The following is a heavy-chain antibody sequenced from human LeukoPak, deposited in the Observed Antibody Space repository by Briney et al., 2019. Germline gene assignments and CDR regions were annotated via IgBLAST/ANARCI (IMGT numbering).Heavy chain of an antibody. Sequence: PSETLSLTCTVSGGSISSYYWSWIRQPPGKGLEWIGYIYYSGSTNYNPSLKSRVTISVDTSKNQFSLKLSSVTAADTAVYYCARAGSIYDSSGYYYFNYFDYWGQGTLVTVSS. CDR1: GGSISSYY. CDR2: IYYSGST. CDR3: ARAGSIYDSSGYYYFNYFDY. D-gene: IGHD3-22*01. V-gene: IGHV4-59*12. J-gene: IGHJ4*02.